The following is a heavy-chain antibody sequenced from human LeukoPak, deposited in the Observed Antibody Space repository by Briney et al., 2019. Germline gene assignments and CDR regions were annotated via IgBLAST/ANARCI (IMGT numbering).Heavy chain of an antibody. D-gene: IGHD3-9*01. CDR3: ARGFKYYDILTGYYRRYYYYYMDV. V-gene: IGHV1-8*03. CDR2: MNPNSGNT. CDR1: GYTFTSYD. Sequence: ASVKVSCKASGYTFTSYDINWVRQATGQGLEWMGWMNPNSGNTGYAQKFQGRVTITRNTSISTAYMELSSLRSEDAAVYYCARGFKYYDILTGYYRRYYYYYMDVWGKGTTVTVSS. J-gene: IGHJ6*03.